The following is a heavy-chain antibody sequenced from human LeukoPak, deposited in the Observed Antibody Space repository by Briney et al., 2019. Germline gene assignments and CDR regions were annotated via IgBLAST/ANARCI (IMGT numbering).Heavy chain of an antibody. Sequence: GGSLRLSCAASGFTFSTYSMIWVRQAPGEGLEWVSSISSSSIYIYYADSVKGRSTISRYNAKNSLYLQMNSLRAEDTAVYYCAREGYSYGTYYYSYMDVWGKGTTVTVSS. CDR3: AREGYSYGTYYYSYMDV. D-gene: IGHD5-18*01. CDR2: ISSSSIYI. J-gene: IGHJ6*03. CDR1: GFTFSTYS. V-gene: IGHV3-21*01.